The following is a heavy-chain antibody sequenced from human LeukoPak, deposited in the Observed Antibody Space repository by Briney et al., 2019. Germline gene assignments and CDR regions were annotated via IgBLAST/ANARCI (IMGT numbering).Heavy chain of an antibody. CDR3: ARGPPYYYDSSGYYSDY. V-gene: IGHV3-33*08. J-gene: IGHJ4*02. CDR2: IWYDGSNK. CDR1: GFNFRNSA. D-gene: IGHD3-22*01. Sequence: GGSLRLACAAAGFNFRNSAMSWFRQAPGKGLEWVAVIWYDGSNKYYADSVKGRFTISRDNSKNTLYLQMNSLRAEDTAVYYCARGPPYYYDSSGYYSDYWGQGTLVTVSS.